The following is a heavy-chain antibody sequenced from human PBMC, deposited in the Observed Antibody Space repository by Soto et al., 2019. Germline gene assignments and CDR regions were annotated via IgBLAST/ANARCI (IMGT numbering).Heavy chain of an antibody. D-gene: IGHD3-16*01. J-gene: IGHJ5*02. V-gene: IGHV1-18*01. CDR1: GYTFNTYG. Sequence: QVHLLQSGAEVKEPGASVKVSCKTSGYTFNTYGINWVRQAPGQGLELMGGISAYDGTTTYAEKFQGRVPMTTDTATSTAYMELRSLRPADTAIDYCVRDPHVFWASYWFDPWGQGTPVTVSS. CDR2: ISAYDGTT. CDR3: VRDPHVFWASYWFDP.